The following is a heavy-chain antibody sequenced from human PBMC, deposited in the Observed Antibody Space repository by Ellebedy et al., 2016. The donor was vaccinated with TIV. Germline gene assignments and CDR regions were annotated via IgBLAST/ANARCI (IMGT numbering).Heavy chain of an antibody. CDR3: ARLASSGWYLWFDY. V-gene: IGHV3-7*04. CDR1: GFTFTPYA. CDR2: IKQDGSEE. D-gene: IGHD6-19*01. Sequence: GESLKISCLASGFTFTPYAMHWVRQAPGKGLEWVANIKQDGSEEYYVDSVKGRFTISRDNAKNSLYLQMNSLRAEETAVYYCARLASSGWYLWFDYWGQGTLVTVSS. J-gene: IGHJ4*02.